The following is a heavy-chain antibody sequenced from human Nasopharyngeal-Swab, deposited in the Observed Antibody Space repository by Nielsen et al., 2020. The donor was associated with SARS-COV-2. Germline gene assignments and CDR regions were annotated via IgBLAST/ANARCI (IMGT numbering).Heavy chain of an antibody. CDR2: ISYDGSIK. CDR3: ARGGSSGESSFDY. Sequence: GGSLRLSCEASGFTFSSYAMHWVRQAPGKGLEWVAVISYDGSIKKSADSVEGRFTISRDNSKNTPYLQMNSLRTDDTAVYYCARGGSSGESSFDYWGQGTLVTVSA. D-gene: IGHD5-12*01. CDR1: GFTFSSYA. J-gene: IGHJ4*02. V-gene: IGHV3-30-3*01.